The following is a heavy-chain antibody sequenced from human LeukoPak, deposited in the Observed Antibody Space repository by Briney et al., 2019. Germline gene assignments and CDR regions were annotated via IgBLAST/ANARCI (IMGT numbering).Heavy chain of an antibody. CDR1: GFTFSSYW. D-gene: IGHD5-12*01. J-gene: IGHJ6*03. Sequence: GGSLRLSCAASGFTFSSYWMHWVRQAPGKGLVWVSRINSDGSSTSYADSVKGRFTISRDNAKNTLYLRMNSLRAEDTAVYYCAREYVDIVATSNPGYYHYMDVWGKGTTVTVSS. V-gene: IGHV3-74*01. CDR3: AREYVDIVATSNPGYYHYMDV. CDR2: INSDGSST.